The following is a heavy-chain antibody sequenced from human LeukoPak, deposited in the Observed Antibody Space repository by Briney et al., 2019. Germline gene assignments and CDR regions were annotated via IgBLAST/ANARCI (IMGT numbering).Heavy chain of an antibody. CDR3: ASCRDGYNSNY. CDR1: GFTFSSYG. J-gene: IGHJ4*02. CDR2: ISSSSSYI. Sequence: GGSLRLSCAASGFTFSSYGMHWVRQAPGKGLEWVSSISSSSSYIYYADSVKGRFTISRDNAKNSLYLQMNSLRAEDTAVYYCASCRDGYNSNYWGQGTLVTVSS. V-gene: IGHV3-21*01. D-gene: IGHD5-24*01.